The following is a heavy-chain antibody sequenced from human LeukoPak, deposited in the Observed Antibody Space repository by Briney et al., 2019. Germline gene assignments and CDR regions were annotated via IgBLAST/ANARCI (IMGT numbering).Heavy chain of an antibody. J-gene: IGHJ4*02. Sequence: SETLSLTCTVSGGPISSHYWSWIRQPPGEGLEWIGYISYSGRINYNPSLKSRVALSLDTSKNQFSLTLTSVTAADTAVYYCARGAGWWDYWGQGTLVTVSS. CDR2: ISYSGRI. D-gene: IGHD2-15*01. CDR3: ARGAGWWDY. V-gene: IGHV4-59*11. CDR1: GGPISSHY.